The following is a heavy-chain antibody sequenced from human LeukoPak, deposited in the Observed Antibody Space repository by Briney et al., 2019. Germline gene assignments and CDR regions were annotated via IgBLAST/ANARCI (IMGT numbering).Heavy chain of an antibody. V-gene: IGHV5-51*01. Sequence: GESLKISCKGSGYSFTSYWIGWVRQMPGKGLEWMGIIYPGDSDTRYSPSFQGQVTISADKSISTAYLQWSSLKASDTAMYYCARRAGEVQLETFDYYYMDVWGKGTTVTVSS. CDR2: IYPGDSDT. CDR3: ARRAGEVQLETFDYYYMDV. J-gene: IGHJ6*03. CDR1: GYSFTSYW. D-gene: IGHD1-1*01.